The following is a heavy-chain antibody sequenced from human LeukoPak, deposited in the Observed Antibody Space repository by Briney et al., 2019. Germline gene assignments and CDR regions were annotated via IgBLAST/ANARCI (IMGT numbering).Heavy chain of an antibody. CDR2: IYYSGST. CDR1: GGSISSYY. D-gene: IGHD2-2*01. J-gene: IGHJ4*02. CDR3: ARVGDCSSTSCQYYFDY. Sequence: SETLSLTCTVSGGSISSYYWSWIRQLPGKGLEWIGYIYYSGSTNYNPSLKSRVTISVDTSKNQFSLKLSSVTAADTAVYYCARVGDCSSTSCQYYFDYWGQGTLVTVSS. V-gene: IGHV4-59*01.